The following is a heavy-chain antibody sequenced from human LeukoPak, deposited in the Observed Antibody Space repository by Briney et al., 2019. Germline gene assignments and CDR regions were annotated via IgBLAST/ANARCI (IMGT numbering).Heavy chain of an antibody. CDR2: INHSGST. Sequence: SETLSLTCAVYGGSFSGYYWSWIRQPPGKGLEWIGEINHSGSTNYNPSLKSRVTISVDTSKNQFSLKLSSVTAADTAVYYCARDTWRAVAGTSTYYYTGMDAWGQGTTVTVSS. CDR1: GGSFSGYY. D-gene: IGHD6-19*01. CDR3: ARDTWRAVAGTSTYYYTGMDA. V-gene: IGHV4-34*01. J-gene: IGHJ6*02.